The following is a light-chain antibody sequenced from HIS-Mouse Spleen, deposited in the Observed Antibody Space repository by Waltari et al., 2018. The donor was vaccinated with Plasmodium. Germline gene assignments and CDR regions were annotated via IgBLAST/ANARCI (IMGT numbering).Light chain of an antibody. J-gene: IGLJ1*01. CDR3: CSHAGSYTYV. CDR1: SSDVGGYNY. V-gene: IGLV2-11*01. Sequence: QSALTQPRSVSGSPGQSVTISCTGTSSDVGGYNYVSWYQQHPGKAPKFMIYDVSKRPLGSPVRFSVSKSGNTASLTISGLQAEDEADYYCCSHAGSYTYVFGTGTKVTVL. CDR2: DVS.